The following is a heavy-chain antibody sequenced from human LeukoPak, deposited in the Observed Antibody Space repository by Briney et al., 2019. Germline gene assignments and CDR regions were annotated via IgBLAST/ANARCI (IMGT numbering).Heavy chain of an antibody. J-gene: IGHJ4*02. CDR3: TRDRLGFTGAFDS. D-gene: IGHD2-8*02. CDR2: ISSSGGNL. CDR1: GFSLSSYS. Sequence: PGGSLRLSCAASGFSLSSYSMNWVRQAPGKGLEWVSYISSSGGNLYYADSMKGRLTASRDNAENSLYLQIHSLTAGDTAVYYCTRDRLGFTGAFDSWGQGTLVTVSS. V-gene: IGHV3-48*01.